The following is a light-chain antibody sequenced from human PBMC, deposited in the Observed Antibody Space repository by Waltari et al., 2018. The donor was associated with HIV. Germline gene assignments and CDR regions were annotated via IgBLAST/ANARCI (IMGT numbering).Light chain of an antibody. CDR1: SSDFGAYIY. Sequence: QSALTQPPSASGSPGQSVTISCTGTSSDFGAYIYVSWYQHHPGNAPKLLIYEVTKRPSGVPDRFSGSKSGNTASLTISGLQTEDEADYYCSFFAGNNRLFGGGTKVTVL. V-gene: IGLV2-8*01. CDR3: SFFAGNNRL. CDR2: EVT. J-gene: IGLJ2*01.